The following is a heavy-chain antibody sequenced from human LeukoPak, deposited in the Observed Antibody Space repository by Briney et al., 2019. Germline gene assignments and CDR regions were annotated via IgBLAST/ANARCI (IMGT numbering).Heavy chain of an antibody. D-gene: IGHD5-12*01. J-gene: IGHJ3*02. CDR2: IYSGGST. CDR3: ARDQGTGYDFDAFDI. CDR1: GFTVSSNY. V-gene: IGHV3-53*01. Sequence: PGGSLRLSCAASGFTVSSNYMSWVRQAPGKGLEWVSVIYSGGSTYYADSVKGRFTISRDNSKNTLYLQVSILGVEDTAVYYCARDQGTGYDFDAFDIWGHGTMVTVSS.